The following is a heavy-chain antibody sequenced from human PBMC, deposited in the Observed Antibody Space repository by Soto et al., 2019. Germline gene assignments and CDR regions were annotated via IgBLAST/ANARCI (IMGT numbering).Heavy chain of an antibody. CDR2: IKQDGSEK. V-gene: IGHV3-7*01. J-gene: IGHJ3*02. CDR3: ARGEVGGAAVDI. Sequence: EVQLVESGGGLVQPGGSLRLSCTASGFTFSSYWMSWVRQAPGKGLEWVANIKQDGSEKYYVDSVKGRFIISRDNAKNSLYLQMISLRAEETAVYDCARGEVGGAAVDIWGQGTMVTVYS. D-gene: IGHD3-16*01. CDR1: GFTFSSYW.